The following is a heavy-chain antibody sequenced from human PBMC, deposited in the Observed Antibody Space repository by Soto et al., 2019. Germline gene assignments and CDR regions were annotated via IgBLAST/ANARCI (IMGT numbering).Heavy chain of an antibody. J-gene: IGHJ4*02. CDR3: AHGWHGGNTYFDL. CDR1: GGSISSGNFY. D-gene: IGHD1-26*01. V-gene: IGHV4-30-4*01. CDR2: IYFSGST. Sequence: VQLQESGPGLERPSETLSLTCTVSGGSISSGNFYWSWIRQPPGKGLEWIGYIYFSGSTSNCPSITSRLTISLYTSNNPVSLKLTSVTAADTAVYCCAHGWHGGNTYFDLWGQGALVTVSS.